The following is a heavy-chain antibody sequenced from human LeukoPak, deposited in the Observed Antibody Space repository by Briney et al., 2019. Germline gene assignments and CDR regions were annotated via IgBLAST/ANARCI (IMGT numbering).Heavy chain of an antibody. CDR2: ISSSSSYI. V-gene: IGHV3-21*01. CDR1: GFTFSSYS. D-gene: IGHD3-3*01. J-gene: IGHJ5*02. Sequence: GGSLRLSCAASGFTFSSYSMNWVRQAPGKGLEWVSSISSSSSYIYYADSVKGRFTISRDNAKNSLYLQMNGLRAEDTAVYYCARDRSITIFGVVSIQVDWFDPWGQGTLVTVSS. CDR3: ARDRSITIFGVVSIQVDWFDP.